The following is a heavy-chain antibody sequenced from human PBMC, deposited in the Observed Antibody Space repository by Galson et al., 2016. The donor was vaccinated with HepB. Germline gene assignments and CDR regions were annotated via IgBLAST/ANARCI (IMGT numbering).Heavy chain of an antibody. Sequence: TLSLTCTVSGGSISSGTYYWNWIRQHPGKGLEWIGYIYHSGSTYYNPSLKSRLTISVDTPKNQFSLKLTSVTAADTAVYYCARGVSEWEVPLYYFDYWGQGTLVTVSS. CDR1: GGSISSGTYY. CDR3: ARGVSEWEVPLYYFDY. J-gene: IGHJ4*02. D-gene: IGHD1-26*01. V-gene: IGHV4-31*03. CDR2: IYHSGST.